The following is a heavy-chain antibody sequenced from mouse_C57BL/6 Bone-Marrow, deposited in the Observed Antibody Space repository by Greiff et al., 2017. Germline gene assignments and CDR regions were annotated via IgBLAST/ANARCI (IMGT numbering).Heavy chain of an antibody. J-gene: IGHJ3*01. Sequence: QVQLLQPGAELVKPGASVKLSCKASGYTFTSYWMYWVKQRPGRGLEWIGRIVPNSGGTKYNETFKSKATLTVDKPTSTAYVHLSSLTSEDSAVYYCARSWITPFAYWGQGTLFTVSA. D-gene: IGHD1-1*01. CDR2: IVPNSGGT. CDR3: ARSWITPFAY. CDR1: GYTFTSYW. V-gene: IGHV1-72*01.